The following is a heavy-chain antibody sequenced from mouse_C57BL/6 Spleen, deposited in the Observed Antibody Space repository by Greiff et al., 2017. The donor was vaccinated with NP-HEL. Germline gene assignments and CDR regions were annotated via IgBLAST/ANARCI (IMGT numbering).Heavy chain of an antibody. Sequence: EVKLEESGGGLVQPGGSMKLSCAASGFTFSDAWMDWVRQSPEKGLEWVAEIRNKANNHATYYAESVKGRFTISRDDSKSSVYLQMNSLRAEDTGIYYCTDGSSYPAWFAYWGQGTLVTVSA. D-gene: IGHD1-1*01. CDR1: GFTFSDAW. CDR2: IRNKANNHAT. J-gene: IGHJ3*01. V-gene: IGHV6-6*01. CDR3: TDGSSYPAWFAY.